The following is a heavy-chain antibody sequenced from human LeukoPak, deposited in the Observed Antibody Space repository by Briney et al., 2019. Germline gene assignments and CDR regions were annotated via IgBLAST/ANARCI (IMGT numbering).Heavy chain of an antibody. CDR1: GGSISSGDYY. V-gene: IGHV4-30-4*01. D-gene: IGHD2-2*01. CDR3: ARFPRAGRRVVVVPAVNAFDI. J-gene: IGHJ3*02. Sequence: SQTLSLTCTVSGGSISSGDYYWSWTRQPPGKGLEWVGYIYYSGSTYYNPSLKSRVTISVDTSKNQFSLKLSSVTAADTAVYYCARFPRAGRRVVVVPAVNAFDIWGQGTMVTVSS. CDR2: IYYSGST.